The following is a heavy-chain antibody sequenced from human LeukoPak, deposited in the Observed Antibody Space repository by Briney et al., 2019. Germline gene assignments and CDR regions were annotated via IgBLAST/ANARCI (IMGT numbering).Heavy chain of an antibody. V-gene: IGHV1-18*01. J-gene: IGHJ6*03. CDR2: ISAYNGNT. CDR3: ARVFEATVTTGYYYYYMDV. D-gene: IGHD4-17*01. Sequence: ASVKVSCKASGYTFTSYGISWVRQAPGQGLEWMGWISAYNGNTNYAQKLQGRVTMTTDTSTSTAYMELRSLRSDDTAVYYCARVFEATVTTGYYYYYMDVWGKGTTVTVSS. CDR1: GYTFTSYG.